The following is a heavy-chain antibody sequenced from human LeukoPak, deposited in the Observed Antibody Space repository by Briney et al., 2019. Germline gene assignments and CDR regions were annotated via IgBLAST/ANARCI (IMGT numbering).Heavy chain of an antibody. D-gene: IGHD1-7*01. Sequence: GGPLRSPCPAPGFTLSGYGLAWPGRAPGKGREWVAHIKHDGSEKDYVDSVKGRFTISRDNAKNSLYLQMNSLRAEDTAVYYCARDDIGTTDKWGQGTLVTVSS. CDR3: ARDDIGTTDK. V-gene: IGHV3-7*01. CDR1: GFTLSGYG. CDR2: IKHDGSEK. J-gene: IGHJ4*02.